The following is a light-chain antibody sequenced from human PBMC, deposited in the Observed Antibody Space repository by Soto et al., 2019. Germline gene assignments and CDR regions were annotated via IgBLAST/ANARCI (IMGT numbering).Light chain of an antibody. V-gene: IGLV2-14*01. CDR2: DVD. J-gene: IGLJ2*01. CDR3: SSYTSSSTPVV. Sequence: QSALTQPASVSGSPGQSITISCTGTSSDVGGYNYVSWYQQHPGKAPKFMIFDVDNRPSGVSNRFSGSKSGNTASLTISGLQAEDEADYYCSSYTSSSTPVVFGGGTKLTVL. CDR1: SSDVGGYNY.